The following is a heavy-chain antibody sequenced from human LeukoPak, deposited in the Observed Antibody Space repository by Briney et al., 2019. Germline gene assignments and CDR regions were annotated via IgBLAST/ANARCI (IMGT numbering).Heavy chain of an antibody. CDR3: AYVGIAVAGTNTYFDY. V-gene: IGHV3-23*01. Sequence: HAGGSLRLSCAASGFTFSSYAMSWVRQAPGKGLEWVSAISGSGGSTYYADSVKGRFTISRDNSKNTLYLQMNSLRAEDTAVYYCAYVGIAVAGTNTYFDYWGQGTLVTVSS. J-gene: IGHJ4*02. CDR1: GFTFSSYA. D-gene: IGHD6-19*01. CDR2: ISGSGGST.